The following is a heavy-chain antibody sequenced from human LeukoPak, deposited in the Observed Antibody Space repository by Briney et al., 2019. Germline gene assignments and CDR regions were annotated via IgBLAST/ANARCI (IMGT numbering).Heavy chain of an antibody. J-gene: IGHJ4*02. CDR3: ARGVGPAAMLGVLFDY. V-gene: IGHV4-30-4*08. CDR1: GGSISSGDYY. D-gene: IGHD2-2*01. Sequence: SQTLSLTCTVSGGSISSGDYYWSWIHQPPGKGLEWIGYIYYSGSTYCNPSLKSRVTISVDTSKNQFSLKLSSVTAADTAVYYCARGVGPAAMLGVLFDYWGQGTLVTVSS. CDR2: IYYSGST.